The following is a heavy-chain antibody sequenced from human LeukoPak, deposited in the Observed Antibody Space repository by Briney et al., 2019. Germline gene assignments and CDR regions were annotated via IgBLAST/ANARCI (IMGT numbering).Heavy chain of an antibody. V-gene: IGHV4-59*12. CDR3: ARRYFDWLLYNSGYYDYYYGMDV. D-gene: IGHD3-9*01. CDR2: INDGGST. J-gene: IGHJ6*02. Sequence: SETLSLTCTVSGGSISSYYWSWIRQPPGKGLEWIGAINDGGSTNYNPSLKSRVTISVDTSKNQFSLRLSSMTAADTAVYYCARRYFDWLLYNSGYYDYYYGMDVWGQGTTVTVSS. CDR1: GGSISSYY.